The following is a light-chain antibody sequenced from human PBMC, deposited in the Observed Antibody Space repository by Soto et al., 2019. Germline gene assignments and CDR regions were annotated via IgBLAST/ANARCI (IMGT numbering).Light chain of an antibody. Sequence: EIVLTQSPGTLSLSPGERATLSCRASQSVSNNYLAWYQQKPGQAPRPLIYGASRRATGIPDRFSGSGSGTDFTLTISRLEPEDFAVYSCQQYGSSPLTFGGGTKVEIK. CDR3: QQYGSSPLT. V-gene: IGKV3-20*01. CDR2: GAS. CDR1: QSVSNNY. J-gene: IGKJ4*01.